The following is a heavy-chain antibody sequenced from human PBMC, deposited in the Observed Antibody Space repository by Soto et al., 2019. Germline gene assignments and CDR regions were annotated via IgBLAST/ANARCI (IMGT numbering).Heavy chain of an antibody. D-gene: IGHD2-2*01. V-gene: IGHV3-9*01. CDR1: GFIFDDYA. CDR2: INWNSNSI. CDR3: VKAYSSSWGYFDL. J-gene: IGHJ4*02. Sequence: EGQLVESGGGLVQPDRSLRLSCDASGFIFDDYAMYWVRQAPGKGLEYVSGINWNSNSIVSADFVKGRFTISRDNARKSLYLQMNSLTLEDSALYYCVKAYSSSWGYFDLWGQGTLVTVSS.